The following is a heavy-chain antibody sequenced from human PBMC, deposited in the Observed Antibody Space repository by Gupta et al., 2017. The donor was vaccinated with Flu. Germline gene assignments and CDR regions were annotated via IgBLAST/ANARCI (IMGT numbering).Heavy chain of an antibody. V-gene: IGHV3-7*01. CDR1: GFTFRDYW. CDR2: IAADDSVK. J-gene: IGHJ4*02. D-gene: IGHD5-24*01. Sequence: EVQLVESGGGLVQPGGSLVLSCAPSGFTFRDYWMASVRQAPGKGLEWVANIAADDSVKNYADSVKGRFTISRDDAKDSLYLQMNSLRAEDTAVYYCARNRGWQQFDYWGQGALVTVSS. CDR3: ARNRGWQQFDY.